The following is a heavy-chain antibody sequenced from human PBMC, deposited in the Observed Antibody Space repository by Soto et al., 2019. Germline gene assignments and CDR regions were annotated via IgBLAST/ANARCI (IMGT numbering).Heavy chain of an antibody. Sequence: GGSLRLSCAASGFTFGSYSMNWVRQAPGRGLEWVAAISGTSDYIYYADSVKGRFTISRDNAKTSLYIQMNSLRAEDTAVYYCARDHRYCSGSSCRPYYYYYGMDVWGQGTTVIVSS. CDR2: ISGTSDYI. CDR1: GFTFGSYS. D-gene: IGHD2-15*01. CDR3: ARDHRYCSGSSCRPYYYYYGMDV. V-gene: IGHV3-21*01. J-gene: IGHJ6*02.